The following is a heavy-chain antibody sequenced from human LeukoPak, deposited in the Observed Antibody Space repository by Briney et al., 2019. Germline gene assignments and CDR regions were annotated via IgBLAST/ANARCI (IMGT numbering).Heavy chain of an antibody. J-gene: IGHJ4*02. CDR1: GYTFTSYD. CDR2: MNPNSGNT. Sequence: ASVKVSCKASGYTFTSYDINWVRQATGQGLEWMGWMNPNSGNTGYAQKFQGRVTMTRNTSISTAYMELSSLRSEDTALYYCAKDNKYSSSWIDYWGQGTLVTVSS. CDR3: AKDNKYSSSWIDY. D-gene: IGHD6-13*01. V-gene: IGHV1-8*01.